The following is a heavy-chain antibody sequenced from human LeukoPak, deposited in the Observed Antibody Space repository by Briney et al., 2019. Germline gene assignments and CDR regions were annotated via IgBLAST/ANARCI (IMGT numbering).Heavy chain of an antibody. CDR3: ARVGYYYESSSYSGAFDI. D-gene: IGHD3-22*01. V-gene: IGHV3-20*04. Sequence: PGEGLRLACTAYAFSIIGRIGARRAREKGRVRGSCRNWNGGRTGYADSVKGRFNISRDNAKKFMYLQMNSLRAEDTGLYYCARVGYYYESSSYSGAFDIWGQGEMVTVSS. CDR1: AFSIIG. CDR2: RNWNGGRT. J-gene: IGHJ3*02.